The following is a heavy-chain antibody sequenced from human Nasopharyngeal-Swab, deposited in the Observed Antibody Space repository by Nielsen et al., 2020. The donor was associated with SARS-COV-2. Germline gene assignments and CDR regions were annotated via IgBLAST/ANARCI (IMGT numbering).Heavy chain of an antibody. CDR2: IYSGGST. CDR1: AFTVSSKY. J-gene: IGHJ3*02. Sequence: GESLKISCAASAFTVSSKYMSWVRRAPGEGLEWVSVIYSGGSTYYADSVKGRFTISRDNSKNTLYLQMNSLRAEDTAVYYCARGQQWLVAGVGAFDIWGQGTMVTVSS. D-gene: IGHD6-19*01. V-gene: IGHV3-53*01. CDR3: ARGQQWLVAGVGAFDI.